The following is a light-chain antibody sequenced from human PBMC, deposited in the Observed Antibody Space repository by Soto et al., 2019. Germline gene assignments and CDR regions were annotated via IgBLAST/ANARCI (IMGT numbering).Light chain of an antibody. CDR1: QDISNY. Sequence: DIQMTQSPSSLSASVGDRVTITCQASQDISNYVNWYQQKPGKAPKLLIYDASNLETGVPSRFSGGGSGADFTFTISSLHPEDIVTYYCQQYDNLVTFGPGTKVDIK. CDR3: QQYDNLVT. J-gene: IGKJ3*01. CDR2: DAS. V-gene: IGKV1-33*01.